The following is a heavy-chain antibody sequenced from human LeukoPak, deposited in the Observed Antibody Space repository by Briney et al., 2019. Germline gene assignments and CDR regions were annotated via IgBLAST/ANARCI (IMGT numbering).Heavy chain of an antibody. D-gene: IGHD3-3*01. CDR1: GFTFNSYA. Sequence: PGGSLRLSCAASGFTFNSYAMSWVRQAPGKGLEWVSVIYSGGSTYYADSVKGRFTISRDNSKNTLYLQMNSLRAEDTAVYYCAREDFWSGYSFDYWGQGTLVTVSS. CDR2: IYSGGST. J-gene: IGHJ4*02. CDR3: AREDFWSGYSFDY. V-gene: IGHV3-66*01.